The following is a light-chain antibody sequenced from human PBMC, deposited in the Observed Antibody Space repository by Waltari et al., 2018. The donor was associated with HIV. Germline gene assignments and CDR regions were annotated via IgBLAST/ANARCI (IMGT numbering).Light chain of an antibody. CDR2: EVN. Sequence: QSALTQPPSASGSPGQSVTISCTGISSDPAVYNYVSWYQQHPGKAPKLIIYEVNKLPSRVPARFSGSKSGNTASLTVSGLQAEDEAEYYCNSYGGNINFTFGGGTKLTVL. V-gene: IGLV2-8*01. CDR3: NSYGGNINFT. J-gene: IGLJ2*01. CDR1: SSDPAVYNY.